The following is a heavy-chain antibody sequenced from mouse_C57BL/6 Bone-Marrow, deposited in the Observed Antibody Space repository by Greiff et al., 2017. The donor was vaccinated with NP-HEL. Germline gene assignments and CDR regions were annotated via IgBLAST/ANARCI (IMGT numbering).Heavy chain of an antibody. CDR1: GFTFSNYW. V-gene: IGHV6-3*01. J-gene: IGHJ3*01. CDR2: IRLKSDNYAT. Sequence: EVNVVESGGGLVQPGGSMKLSCVASGFTFSNYWMNWVRQSPEKGLEWVAQIRLKSDNYATHYAESVKGRFTISRDDSKSSVYLQMNNLRAEDTGIYYCTANWAFAYWGQGTLVTVSA. CDR3: TANWAFAY. D-gene: IGHD4-1*01.